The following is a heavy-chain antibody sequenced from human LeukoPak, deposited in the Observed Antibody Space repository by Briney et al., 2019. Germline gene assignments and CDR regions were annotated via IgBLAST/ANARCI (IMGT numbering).Heavy chain of an antibody. D-gene: IGHD2-21*02. V-gene: IGHV3-23*01. CDR1: GFTFSSSA. Sequence: GGSLRLSCAASGFTFSSSAMSWVRQAPGKGLEWVSSLSGNSAGTHYTNSVKGRFTISRDNSKNTLYLQMNSLTAEDTAVYYCAKKHAFCGGDCYGLFDYWGQGTLVTVSS. CDR2: LSGNSAGT. J-gene: IGHJ4*02. CDR3: AKKHAFCGGDCYGLFDY.